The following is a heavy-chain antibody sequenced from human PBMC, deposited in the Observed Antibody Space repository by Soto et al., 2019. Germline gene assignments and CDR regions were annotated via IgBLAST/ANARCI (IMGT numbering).Heavy chain of an antibody. CDR2: IESGGSA. V-gene: IGHV3-53*02. D-gene: IGHD2-15*01. J-gene: IGHJ6*02. CDR3: AKVLGPLSLLNSSFYGLDV. CDR1: GFSVSSTY. Sequence: EVQLVETGGGVVQRGGSLTLSCNASGFSVSSTYMSWVRQAPGRGLEWVAVIESGGSAHYADSVKGRFTISRDDPKNIIYLKLPTLRAEDTAVYYCAKVLGPLSLLNSSFYGLDVWGQGPPVTVSS.